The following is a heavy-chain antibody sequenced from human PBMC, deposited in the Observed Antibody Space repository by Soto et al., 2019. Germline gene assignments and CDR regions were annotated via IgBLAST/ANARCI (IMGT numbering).Heavy chain of an antibody. D-gene: IGHD3-22*01. J-gene: IGHJ4*02. CDR2: TWSGGRGE. CDR3: AKDDDTSSHFSLLDF. CDR1: GFTFSHYG. Sequence: QVQLVESGGGVVQPGTSLRLSCAASGFTFSHYGIHWVRQAPGKGLEWVALTWSGGRGENYADSVRGRFTVSRDNYKTTVYLQMTSLRVEATAVYYCAKDDDTSSHFSLLDFRGQGTLVTVSS. V-gene: IGHV3-33*06.